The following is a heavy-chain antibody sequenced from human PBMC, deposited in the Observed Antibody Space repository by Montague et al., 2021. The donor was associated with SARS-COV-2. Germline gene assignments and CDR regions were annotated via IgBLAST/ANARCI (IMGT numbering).Heavy chain of an antibody. CDR3: TRFHYGSGSWWFDP. J-gene: IGHJ5*02. Sequence: SLRLSCAASGFTFSTYEMNWVRQAPGKGLEWISYIRGGSAIIHYADSVKGRFTISRDNAKNSLYLQMNSLRVEDTAVYYCTRFHYGSGSWWFDPWGQGTLVTVSS. V-gene: IGHV3-48*03. D-gene: IGHD3-10*01. CDR2: IRGGSAII. CDR1: GFTFSTYE.